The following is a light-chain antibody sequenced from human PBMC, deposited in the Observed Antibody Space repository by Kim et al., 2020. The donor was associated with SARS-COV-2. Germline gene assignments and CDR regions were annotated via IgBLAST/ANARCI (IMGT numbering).Light chain of an antibody. CDR3: QQFNNWPYT. Sequence: EIVMTQSPATLSVSPGERATLSCRASHSVSSNLVWYQQRPGQAPRLLIYVASTRATDVSDRFSGSGSGTDFILTISNLQSEDSAVYYCQQFNNWPYTFGQGTKLEIK. CDR1: HSVSSN. J-gene: IGKJ2*01. V-gene: IGKV3-15*01. CDR2: VAS.